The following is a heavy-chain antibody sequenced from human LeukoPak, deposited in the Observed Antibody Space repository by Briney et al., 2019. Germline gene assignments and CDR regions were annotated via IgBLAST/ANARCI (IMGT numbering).Heavy chain of an antibody. CDR3: STTYYYDSSEGY. V-gene: IGHV3-15*01. D-gene: IGHD3-22*01. J-gene: IGHJ4*02. Sequence: PGGSLRLPCAASGFTFSSYWMSWVRQAPGKGLEWVGRIKSKTDGGTTDYAAPVKGRFTISRDDSKNTLYLQMNSLKTEDTAVYYCSTTYYYDSSEGYWGQGTLVTVSS. CDR1: GFTFSSYW. CDR2: IKSKTDGGTT.